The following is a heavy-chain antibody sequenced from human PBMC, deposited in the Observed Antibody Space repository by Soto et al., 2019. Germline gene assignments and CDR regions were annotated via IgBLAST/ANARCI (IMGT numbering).Heavy chain of an antibody. J-gene: IGHJ4*02. Sequence: GESLKISCKGSGYSFAVYWITWVRQKPGKGLEWMGRIDPSDSQTYYSPSFRGHVTISVTKSITTVFLQWSSLRASDTAMYYCARQIYDSDTGPNFQYYFDSWGQGTPVTVSS. CDR2: IDPSDSQT. V-gene: IGHV5-10-1*01. CDR1: GYSFAVYW. D-gene: IGHD3-22*01. CDR3: ARQIYDSDTGPNFQYYFDS.